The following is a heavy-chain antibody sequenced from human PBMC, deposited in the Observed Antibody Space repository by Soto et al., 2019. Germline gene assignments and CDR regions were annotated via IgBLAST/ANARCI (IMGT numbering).Heavy chain of an antibody. D-gene: IGHD3-3*01. CDR1: GFTFSSYA. CDR3: ARDKRDLRFLAWSYYFDY. Sequence: QVQLVESGGGVVQPGRSLRLSCAASGFTFSSYAMHWVRQAPGKGLEWVAGISYEGSNKYYADSVKGRFTISRDNSKNTLYLQMNSLRAEDTAVYYCARDKRDLRFLAWSYYFDYWGQGTLVTVSS. V-gene: IGHV3-30-3*01. CDR2: ISYEGSNK. J-gene: IGHJ4*02.